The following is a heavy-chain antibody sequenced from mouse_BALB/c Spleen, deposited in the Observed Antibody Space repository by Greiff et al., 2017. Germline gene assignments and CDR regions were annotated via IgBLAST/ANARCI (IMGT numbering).Heavy chain of an antibody. CDR3: ARVLLREYYFDY. Sequence: EVQLQESGPGLVKPSQSLSLTCSVTGYSITSGYYWNWIRQFPGNKLEWMGYISYDGSNNYNPSLKNRISITRDTSKNQFFLKLNSVTTEDTATYYCARVLLREYYFDYWGQGTTLTVSS. CDR2: ISYDGSN. V-gene: IGHV3-6*02. D-gene: IGHD1-1*01. J-gene: IGHJ2*01. CDR1: GYSITSGYY.